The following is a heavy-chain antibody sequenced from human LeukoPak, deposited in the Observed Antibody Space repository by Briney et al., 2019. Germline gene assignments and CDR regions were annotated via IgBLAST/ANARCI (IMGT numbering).Heavy chain of an antibody. CDR3: ARDCSGGSCYSLALDY. D-gene: IGHD2-15*01. V-gene: IGHV1-69*05. J-gene: IGHJ4*02. Sequence: SVKVSCKASGGTFSSYAISWVRQAPGQGLEWMGRIIPIFGTANYAQKFQGRVTITTDESTSTAYMELSSLRPEDTAVYYCARDCSGGSCYSLALDYWGQGTLVTVSS. CDR2: IIPIFGTA. CDR1: GGTFSSYA.